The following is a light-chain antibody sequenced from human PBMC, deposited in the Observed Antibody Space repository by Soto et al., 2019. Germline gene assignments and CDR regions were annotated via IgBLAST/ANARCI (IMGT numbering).Light chain of an antibody. J-gene: IGKJ4*01. CDR2: GAS. Sequence: EIVMTQSPATLSVSPGESATLSCRASQSVTKKLAWYQQKPGQAPRLLIFGASTRATGISTRFSGSGSGTEFTLTISSLQSEDFAVYYCQQYYNWPPLTFGGGTKVEIK. CDR1: QSVTKK. CDR3: QQYYNWPPLT. V-gene: IGKV3D-15*01.